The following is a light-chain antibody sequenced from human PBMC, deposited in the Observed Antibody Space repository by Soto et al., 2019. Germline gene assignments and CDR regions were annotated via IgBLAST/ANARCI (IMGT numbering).Light chain of an antibody. Sequence: QSVLTQPASVSGSPGQSIAISCTGTSNDVGGYNYVSWYQQHPGKAPKLMIYDVSARPSGVSNRFSGSKSDNTASLTISGLQAEDEADYCCSSYTSSNTVVFGGGTKVTVL. CDR2: DVS. J-gene: IGLJ2*01. CDR1: SNDVGGYNY. V-gene: IGLV2-14*01. CDR3: SSYTSSNTVV.